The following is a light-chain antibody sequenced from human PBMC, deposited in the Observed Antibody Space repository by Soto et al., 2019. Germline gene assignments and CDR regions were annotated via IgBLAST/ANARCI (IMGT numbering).Light chain of an antibody. CDR3: QAWDSRTVV. V-gene: IGLV3-1*01. J-gene: IGLJ2*01. CDR1: KLGDKY. CDR2: QDS. Sequence: SYELTQPPSVSVSPGQTASITCSGDKLGDKYACWYQQKPGQSPVLVIYQDSKRPSGIPERFSGSNSRNTATLTISGTQAMDEADYYCQAWDSRTVVFGGGTKLTVL.